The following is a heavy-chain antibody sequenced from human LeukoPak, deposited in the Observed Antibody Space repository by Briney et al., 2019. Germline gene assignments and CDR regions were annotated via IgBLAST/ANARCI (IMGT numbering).Heavy chain of an antibody. V-gene: IGHV3-33*01. Sequence: GGSLRLSCSASGFTFSSYGMHWVRQAPGKGLEWVAVIWYDGSNKYYADSVKGRFTISRDNSKNTLYLQMNSLRAEDTAVYYCAGGYGEYYYGMDVWGQGTTVTVSS. J-gene: IGHJ6*02. CDR2: IWYDGSNK. CDR1: GFTFSSYG. CDR3: AGGYGEYYYGMDV. D-gene: IGHD4-17*01.